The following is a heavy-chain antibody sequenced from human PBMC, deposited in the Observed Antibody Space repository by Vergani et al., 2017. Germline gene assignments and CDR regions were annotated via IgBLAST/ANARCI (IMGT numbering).Heavy chain of an antibody. Sequence: QVQLVQSGAEVGKPGASVKISCKASGYTFTAYYIHWVRQAPEQGLEWVGVISPDGFSTFYAQKFQGRVTITRDRSTSTVYVEVTSLRSNDTAVYYCAREPDSVVVTAATYYYYYYGMDVWGQGTTVTVSS. CDR1: GYTFTAYY. V-gene: IGHV1-46*01. D-gene: IGHD2-2*01. J-gene: IGHJ6*02. CDR3: AREPDSVVVTAATYYYYYYGMDV. CDR2: ISPDGFST.